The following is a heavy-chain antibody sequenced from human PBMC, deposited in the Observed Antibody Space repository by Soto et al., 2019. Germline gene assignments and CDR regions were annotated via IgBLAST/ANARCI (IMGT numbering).Heavy chain of an antibody. Sequence: QLQLQESGSGLVKPSQTLSLTCAVSGGSISSGGYSWSWIGQPPGKGLEWIGYIYHSGSTYYNPSPMSRVTTSVDRTKTQSPLKLSSVTAADTAVYYCASSMTTVTTFEYWGQGTLVTVSS. CDR3: ASSMTTVTTFEY. CDR1: GGSISSGGYS. CDR2: IYHSGST. D-gene: IGHD4-17*01. V-gene: IGHV4-30-2*01. J-gene: IGHJ4*01.